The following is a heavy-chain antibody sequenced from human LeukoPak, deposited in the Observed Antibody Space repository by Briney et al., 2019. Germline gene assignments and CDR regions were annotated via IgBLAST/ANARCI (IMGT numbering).Heavy chain of an antibody. V-gene: IGHV4-34*01. CDR2: INHSGST. D-gene: IGHD3-22*01. J-gene: IGHJ5*02. CDR1: GGSFSGYY. CDR3: ARGGVTYYYDSSGPNWFDP. Sequence: SETLSLTCAVYGGSFSGYYWSWIRQPPGKGLEWIGEINHSGSTNYNPSLKSRVTISVDTSKNQLSLKLSSVTAADTAVYYCARGGVTYYYDSSGPNWFDPWGQGTLVTVSS.